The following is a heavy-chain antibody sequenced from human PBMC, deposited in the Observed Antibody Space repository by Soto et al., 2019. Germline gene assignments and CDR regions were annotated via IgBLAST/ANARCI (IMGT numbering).Heavy chain of an antibody. CDR1: GGSISSYY. J-gene: IGHJ6*02. D-gene: IGHD2-15*01. CDR2: IYYSGST. V-gene: IGHV4-59*01. Sequence: QVQLQESGPGLVKPSETLSLTCTVSGGSISSYYWSWIRQPPGKGLEWIGYIYYSGSTNYNPSLKSRATISVDTSKNQFSLKLSSVTAADTAVYYCARVSRSVVVVAATRGYGMDVWGQGTTVTVSS. CDR3: ARVSRSVVVVAATRGYGMDV.